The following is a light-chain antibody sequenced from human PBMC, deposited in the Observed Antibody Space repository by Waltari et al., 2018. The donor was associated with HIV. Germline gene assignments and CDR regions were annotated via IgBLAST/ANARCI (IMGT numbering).Light chain of an antibody. V-gene: IGLV3-25*03. CDR3: QSADSSGTPWV. J-gene: IGLJ3*02. Sequence: SYELTQPPSVSVSPGQTARITCSGDALPKQYAYWYQQKPGQAPVLVIYKDSERPSGIPERFVGSSSGRTVTLTISGVQAEDEADYYCQSADSSGTPWVFGGGTKLTVL. CDR2: KDS. CDR1: ALPKQY.